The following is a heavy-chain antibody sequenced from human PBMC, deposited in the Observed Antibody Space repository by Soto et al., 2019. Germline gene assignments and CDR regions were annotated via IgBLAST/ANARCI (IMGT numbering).Heavy chain of an antibody. V-gene: IGHV4-39*01. CDR3: ARLHDSYNGRYYYYYMDV. CDR2: IYYSGST. D-gene: IGHD5-18*01. J-gene: IGHJ6*03. CDR1: GGSISSSSYY. Sequence: SETLSLTCTVSGGSISSSSYYWGWIRQPPGKGLEWIGSIYYSGSTYYNPSLKSRVTISVDTSKNQFSLKLSSVTAADTAVYYCARLHDSYNGRYYYYYMDVWGKGTTVTVSS.